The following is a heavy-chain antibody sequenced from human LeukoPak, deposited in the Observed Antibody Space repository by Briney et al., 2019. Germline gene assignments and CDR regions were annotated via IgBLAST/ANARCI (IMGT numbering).Heavy chain of an antibody. D-gene: IGHD5-18*01. V-gene: IGHV4-31*03. CDR2: IYYSGTT. CDR3: ARGQTTMVLDY. CDR1: GGSIGRSGYY. Sequence: SETLSLTCTVSGGSIGRSGYYWSWIRQHPGRGLEWIGFIYYSGTTYYNPSLRSRVTMSIDTSKNQFSLRLSSVTAADTAVYYCARGQTTMVLDYWGQGTLVTVSS. J-gene: IGHJ4*02.